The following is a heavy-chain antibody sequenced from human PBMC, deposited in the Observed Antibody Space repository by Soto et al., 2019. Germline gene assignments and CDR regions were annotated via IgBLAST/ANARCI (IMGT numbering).Heavy chain of an antibody. V-gene: IGHV1-8*01. CDR2: MNPNSGNT. J-gene: IGHJ4*02. D-gene: IGHD3-22*01. CDR3: AREKSSGYYYDY. CDR1: GYTFTSYD. Sequence: QVQQVQSGAEVKKPGASVKVSCKASGYTFTSYDINWVRQATGQGLEWMGWMNPNSGNTAYAQKFQGRVTMTRNTSISTAYMELSSLRSEDTAVYYCAREKSSGYYYDYWGQGTLVTVSS.